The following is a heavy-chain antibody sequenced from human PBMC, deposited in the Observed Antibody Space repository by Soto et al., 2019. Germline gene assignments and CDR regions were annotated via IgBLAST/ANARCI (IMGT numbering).Heavy chain of an antibody. V-gene: IGHV4-59*13. CDR2: TYYSGST. Sequence: SEPLSLTVTVSGAPISSYYWSWIRKRPGKGLEWIGYTYYSGSTNYNPSLKSRVTISVDTSKNQFSLKLSSVTAADTAVYYCARVSRGYYYDSSGYIDYWGQGTLVTVSS. D-gene: IGHD3-22*01. J-gene: IGHJ4*02. CDR3: ARVSRGYYYDSSGYIDY. CDR1: GAPISSYY.